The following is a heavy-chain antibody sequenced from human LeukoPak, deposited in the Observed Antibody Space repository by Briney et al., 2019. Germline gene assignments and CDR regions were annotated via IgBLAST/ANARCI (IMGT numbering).Heavy chain of an antibody. D-gene: IGHD2-2*01. CDR2: INPNSGGT. J-gene: IGHJ1*01. CDR1: GYTFTGYY. V-gene: IGHV1-2*02. Sequence: GASVKVSCKASGYTFTGYYMHWVRQAPGQGLEWMGWINPNSGGTNYAQKFQGRVTMTRDTSISTAYMELSRLRSDDTAVYYCARSRFGSFRYCSSTSCQPEYFQHWGQGTLVTVSS. CDR3: ARSRFGSFRYCSSTSCQPEYFQH.